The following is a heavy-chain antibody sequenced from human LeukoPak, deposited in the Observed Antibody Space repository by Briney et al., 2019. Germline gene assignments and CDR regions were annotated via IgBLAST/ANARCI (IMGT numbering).Heavy chain of an antibody. Sequence: GGSLRLSCAASGFTFSSYWMSWVRQAPGKGLEWVANVKQDGSEKYYVDSVKGRFTISRDNAKNSLYLQMNSLRAEDTAVYYCARDLDFWSGYSPFDYWGQGTLVTVSS. J-gene: IGHJ4*02. CDR2: VKQDGSEK. CDR1: GFTFSSYW. D-gene: IGHD3-3*01. V-gene: IGHV3-7*01. CDR3: ARDLDFWSGYSPFDY.